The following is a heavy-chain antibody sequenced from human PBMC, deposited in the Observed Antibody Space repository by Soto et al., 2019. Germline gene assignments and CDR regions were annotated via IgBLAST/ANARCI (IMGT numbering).Heavy chain of an antibody. CDR2: IDSSGEK. CDR1: GLSITDSEMG. J-gene: IGHJ5*02. Sequence: QVTLKESGPVLVKPTEPLTLRCTVSGLSITDSEMGVSWIRQPPGQPLEWLAHIDSSGEKSYRTFLKSGLAISKDTSKSQIVLTMTNMDPADTATYYCARRHLAVAVSPWFDPWGQGIPVTVSS. D-gene: IGHD6-19*01. CDR3: ARRHLAVAVSPWFDP. V-gene: IGHV2-26*01.